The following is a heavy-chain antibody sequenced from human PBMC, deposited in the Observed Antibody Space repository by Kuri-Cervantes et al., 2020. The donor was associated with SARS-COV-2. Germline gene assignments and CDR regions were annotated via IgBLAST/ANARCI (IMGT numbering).Heavy chain of an antibody. CDR3: ARLVFVDAFDI. D-gene: IGHD2-2*01. Sequence: GESLKISCAASGFTFGSYVMNWVRQAPGKGLEWVSTISVSGGSTYYADSVKGRFTISRDSSENTLYLQMNSLRAEDTAVYYCARLVFVDAFDIWGQGTMVTVSS. CDR2: ISVSGGST. CDR1: GFTFGSYV. J-gene: IGHJ3*02. V-gene: IGHV3-23*01.